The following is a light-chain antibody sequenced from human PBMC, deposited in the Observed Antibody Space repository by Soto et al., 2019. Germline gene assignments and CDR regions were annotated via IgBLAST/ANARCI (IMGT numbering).Light chain of an antibody. CDR2: GNS. J-gene: IGLJ2*01. V-gene: IGLV1-40*01. CDR1: SSNIGAGYD. Sequence: QSVLTQPPSVSGAPGQRVTISCTGSSSNIGAGYDVHWYQQLPGTAPKLIIYGNSNRPSGVPDRFSGSKSGTSASLAITGLQAEDEDDYCCQFYDSSYVVFGGGTKLTVL. CDR3: QFYDSSYVV.